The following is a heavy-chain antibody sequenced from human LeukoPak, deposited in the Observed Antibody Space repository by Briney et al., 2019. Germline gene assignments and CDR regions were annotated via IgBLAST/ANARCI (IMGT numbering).Heavy chain of an antibody. D-gene: IGHD3-10*01. CDR3: ARRGYYYGLGSYYIDAFDI. Sequence: GESLKISCKGSGYSFTSYWIGWVRQMPGKGLEWMGIIYPGDSDTRYSPSFQGQVTMLADKSITTAYLQWSSLKASDTATYYCARRGYYYGLGSYYIDAFDIWGQGTMVTVSS. CDR2: IYPGDSDT. J-gene: IGHJ3*02. V-gene: IGHV5-51*01. CDR1: GYSFTSYW.